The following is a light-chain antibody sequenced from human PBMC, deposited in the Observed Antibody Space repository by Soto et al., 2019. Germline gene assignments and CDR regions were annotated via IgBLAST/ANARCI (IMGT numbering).Light chain of an antibody. CDR1: SSDVGGYDY. Sequence: QSALTQPASVSGSPGQSIAISCTGTSSDVGGYDYVSWYQQHPDKAPKLMIYEVTKRPSGVSNRSSGSKSGNTASLTISGLQPEYEADYYFRSHTSVSTRVLGSGTKVTVL. V-gene: IGLV2-14*01. CDR3: RSHTSVSTRV. J-gene: IGLJ1*01. CDR2: EVT.